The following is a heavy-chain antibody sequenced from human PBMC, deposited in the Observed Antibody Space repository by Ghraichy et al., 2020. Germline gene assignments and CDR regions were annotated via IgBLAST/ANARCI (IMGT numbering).Heavy chain of an antibody. CDR1: GDSIGNYY. V-gene: IGHV4-59*01. D-gene: IGHD4-11*01. Sequence: SETLSLTCSVSGDSIGNYYWSWIRQPPGKGLEWIGYISYSGSTNYNPSLKSRVTISVDKSRNQFSLKLTSVTAADTAVYYCASIYDYSNHYLDNWGQGTLVTVSS. CDR2: ISYSGST. J-gene: IGHJ4*02. CDR3: ASIYDYSNHYLDN.